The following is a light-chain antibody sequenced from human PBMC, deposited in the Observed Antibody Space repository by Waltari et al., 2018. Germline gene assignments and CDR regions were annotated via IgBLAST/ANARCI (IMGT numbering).Light chain of an antibody. CDR1: SLRTSY. CDR2: GKD. CDR3: SSRML. J-gene: IGLJ3*02. Sequence: SSELTQDPAVSVALGHPARFPFRGDSLRTSYASWYQVKPGQAPVLVIYGKDKRPSGIPDRISGHSSGTTSSLTITGAQAEDEADYYCSSRMLFAGGTKVTVL. V-gene: IGLV3-19*01.